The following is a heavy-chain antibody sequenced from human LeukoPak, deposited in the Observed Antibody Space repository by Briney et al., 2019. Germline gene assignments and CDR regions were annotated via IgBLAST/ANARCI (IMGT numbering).Heavy chain of an antibody. V-gene: IGHV4-34*01. J-gene: IGHJ4*02. D-gene: IGHD5-18*01. CDR3: ARGTGYSYGLYYFDY. Sequence: PSETLSLTCAVYGGSFSGYYWSWIRQPPGKGLEWIGEINHSGSTNYNPSLKSRVTMSVDTSKNQFSLKLSSVTAADTAVYYCARGTGYSYGLYYFDYWGQGTLVTVSS. CDR2: INHSGST. CDR1: GGSFSGYY.